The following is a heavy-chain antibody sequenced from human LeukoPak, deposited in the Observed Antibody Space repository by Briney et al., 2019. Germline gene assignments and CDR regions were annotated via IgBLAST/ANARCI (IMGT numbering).Heavy chain of an antibody. Sequence: PGGSLRLSCAASGFTFNNYAMSWVRQAPGKGLEWVSTISNDVGSTYYADSVEGRFTISRDSSRNTLSLQMNSLRAEDTAVYYCAKDSITYYDILTGYSDFDYWGQGTLVTVSS. J-gene: IGHJ4*02. D-gene: IGHD3-9*01. CDR2: ISNDVGST. CDR1: GFTFNNYA. CDR3: AKDSITYYDILTGYSDFDY. V-gene: IGHV3-23*01.